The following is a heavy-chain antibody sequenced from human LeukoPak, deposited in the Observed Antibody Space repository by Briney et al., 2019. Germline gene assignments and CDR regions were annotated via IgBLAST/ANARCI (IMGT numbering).Heavy chain of an antibody. Sequence: PGASLRLSCAASGFTFSSYAMSWVRQAPGKGLEWVSAISGSGGSTYYADSVKGRFTISRDNSKNTLYLQMNSLRAEDTAVYYCAKDLARITMIVVVIRRDYYYYGMDVRGQGTTVTVSS. D-gene: IGHD3-22*01. CDR1: GFTFSSYA. CDR2: ISGSGGST. V-gene: IGHV3-23*01. J-gene: IGHJ6*02. CDR3: AKDLARITMIVVVIRRDYYYYGMDV.